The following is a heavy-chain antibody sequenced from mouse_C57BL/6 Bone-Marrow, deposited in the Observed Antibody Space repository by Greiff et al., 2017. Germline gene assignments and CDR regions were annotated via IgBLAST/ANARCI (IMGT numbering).Heavy chain of an antibody. J-gene: IGHJ1*03. CDR2: INPNNGGS. CDR3: ARRGVYWYLDV. V-gene: IGHV1-18*01. CDR1: GYTFTDYN. Sequence: VQLQQSGPELVKPGASVKIPCKASGYTFTDYNMDWVKQSPGKSLEWFGDINPNNGGSIYNQKFKGKATLTVDKSSSTAYMELRSLTSEDTAVYYCARRGVYWYLDVWGTGTTVTVSS.